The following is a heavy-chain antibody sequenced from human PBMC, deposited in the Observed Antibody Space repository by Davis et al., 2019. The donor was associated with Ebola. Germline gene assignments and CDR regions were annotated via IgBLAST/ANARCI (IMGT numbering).Heavy chain of an antibody. CDR1: GFTFSSYS. J-gene: IGHJ6*02. CDR3: ARDSGSGYDKYYYYGMDV. Sequence: GESLKISCAASGFTFSSYSMNWVRQAPGKGLEWVSYISSSSSTIYYADSVKGRFTISRDNAKNSLYLQMNSLRDEDTAVYYCARDSGSGYDKYYYYGMDVWGQGTTVTVSS. V-gene: IGHV3-48*02. D-gene: IGHD5-12*01. CDR2: ISSSSSTI.